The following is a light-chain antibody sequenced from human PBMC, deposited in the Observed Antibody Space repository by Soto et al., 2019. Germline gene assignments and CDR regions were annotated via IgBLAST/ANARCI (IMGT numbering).Light chain of an antibody. V-gene: IGKV3-15*01. J-gene: IGKJ1*01. CDR3: HQYNNWPPWT. CDR1: QSVRRSY. CDR2: GAS. Sequence: EIVLTQSPATLSLSPGERATLSCGASQSVRRSYLAWYQQRPGLAPRLLIYGASTRATGIPARFSGSGSGTEFTLTISSLQSEDYAVYYCHQYNNWPPWTFGQGTKVDIK.